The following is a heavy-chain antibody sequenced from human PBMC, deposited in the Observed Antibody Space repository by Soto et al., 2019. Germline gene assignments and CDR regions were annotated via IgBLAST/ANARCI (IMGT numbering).Heavy chain of an antibody. V-gene: IGHV3-30*18. Sequence: GSLRLSCAASGFTFSSYGMHWVRQAPGKGLEWVAVISYDGSNKYYADSVKGRFTISRDNSKNTLYLQMNSLRAEDTAVYYCAKEFYGASTVSSFVFQHWGQGTLVTVSS. CDR1: GFTFSSYG. J-gene: IGHJ1*01. CDR2: ISYDGSNK. CDR3: AKEFYGASTVSSFVFQH. D-gene: IGHD4-17*01.